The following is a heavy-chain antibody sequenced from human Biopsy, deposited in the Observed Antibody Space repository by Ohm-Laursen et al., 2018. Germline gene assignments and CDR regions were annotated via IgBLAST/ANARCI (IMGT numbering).Heavy chain of an antibody. CDR2: ISGGSGII. J-gene: IGHJ4*02. V-gene: IGHV3-11*01. D-gene: IGHD2-15*01. CDR1: GFTFSDYY. Sequence: SLRLSCAASGFTFSDYYMTWIRQAPGKGPEWVSYISGGSGIIYYADSVKGRFTISRDNAKNSLYLRMNSLRAEDTAVYFCARARDDFVVVPAAFFDFWGQGTLVTVSS. CDR3: ARARDDFVVVPAAFFDF.